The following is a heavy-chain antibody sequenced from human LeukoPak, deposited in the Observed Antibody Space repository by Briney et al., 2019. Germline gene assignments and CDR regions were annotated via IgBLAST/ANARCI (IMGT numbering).Heavy chain of an antibody. CDR2: ISRIGGST. J-gene: IGHJ5*02. V-gene: IGHV3-64D*06. Sequence: PRRSLRPSCSASGFTFSSYAIHWVRQAPRKGQEYVSAISRIGGSTSYADSVKGRFTISRDNSKNTLYLQTSSLRAEDTAVYYCVKAAHFRIAGAGAWWFDPWGQGTLVTVSS. D-gene: IGHD6-13*01. CDR3: VKAAHFRIAGAGAWWFDP. CDR1: GFTFSSYA.